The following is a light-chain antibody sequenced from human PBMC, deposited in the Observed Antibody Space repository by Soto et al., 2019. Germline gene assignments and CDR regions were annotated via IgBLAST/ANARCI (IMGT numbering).Light chain of an antibody. CDR3: QQYGSSPTT. V-gene: IGKV3-20*01. CDR1: QSVTSSY. CDR2: GES. Sequence: ELVLTQSPGTLSLSPGDSASLSWRASQSVTSSYLAWWQQKPGQAPRLLIYGESSRATGIPDRLSGSGSGTDLTLTISRLEPEDFAVYFCQQYGSSPTTFGQGTKVDIK. J-gene: IGKJ1*01.